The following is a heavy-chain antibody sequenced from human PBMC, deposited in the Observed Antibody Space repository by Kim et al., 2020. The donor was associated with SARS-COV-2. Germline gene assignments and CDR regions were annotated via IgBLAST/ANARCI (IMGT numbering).Heavy chain of an antibody. J-gene: IGHJ4*02. CDR1: GYTFTSYY. D-gene: IGHD3-22*01. V-gene: IGHV1-46*01. CDR2: INPSGGST. Sequence: ASVKVSCKASGYTFTSYYMHWVRQAPGQGLEWMGIINPSGGSTSYAQKFQGRVTMTRDTSTSTVYMELSSLRSEDTAVYYCARDQTMNSYYYDSSGYSTNYYFDYRGQGTLVTVSS. CDR3: ARDQTMNSYYYDSSGYSTNYYFDY.